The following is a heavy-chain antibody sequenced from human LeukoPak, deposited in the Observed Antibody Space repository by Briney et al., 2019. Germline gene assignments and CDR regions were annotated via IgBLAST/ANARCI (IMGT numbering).Heavy chain of an antibody. CDR3: ARELTGYWQQY. D-gene: IGHD3-9*01. CDR2: ISYDGSNQ. Sequence: GGSLRLSCAASGFTFSNFAMHWVRQAPGKGLEWVAIISYDGSNQYYADSVKGQFTISRDSSQNTLYLQMNSLRAEDTAVYYCARELTGYWQQYWGQGTLVIVSS. CDR1: GFTFSNFA. J-gene: IGHJ4*02. V-gene: IGHV3-30*04.